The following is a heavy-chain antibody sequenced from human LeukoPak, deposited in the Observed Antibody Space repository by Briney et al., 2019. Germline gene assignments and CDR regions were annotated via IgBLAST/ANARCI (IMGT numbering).Heavy chain of an antibody. Sequence: SETLSLTCTVSGGSISSYYWSWLRQPAGQGLEWIGRIYTSGSTNYNPSLKNRVTMSVDTSKNQFSLKLSSVTAADTAVYYCAGDADCSSTSCYSSWFDPWGQGTLVTVSS. CDR3: AGDADCSSTSCYSSWFDP. CDR2: IYTSGST. CDR1: GGSISSYY. V-gene: IGHV4-4*07. D-gene: IGHD2-2*01. J-gene: IGHJ5*02.